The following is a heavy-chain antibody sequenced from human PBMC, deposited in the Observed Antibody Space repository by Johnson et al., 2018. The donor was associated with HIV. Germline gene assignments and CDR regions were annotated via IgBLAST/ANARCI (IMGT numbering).Heavy chain of an antibody. Sequence: QVQLVESGGGVVQPGRSLRLSCAASGFTFSSYAMHWVRQAPGKGLEWVAVISYDGSNQYYADSVKGRFTISRDNSKNTLYLQMNSLRAEDTAVYYCARDGTRYYYDSSGSRGTFDIWGQGTMVTVSS. CDR3: ARDGTRYYYDSSGSRGTFDI. V-gene: IGHV3-30*04. D-gene: IGHD3-22*01. CDR2: ISYDGSNQ. CDR1: GFTFSSYA. J-gene: IGHJ3*02.